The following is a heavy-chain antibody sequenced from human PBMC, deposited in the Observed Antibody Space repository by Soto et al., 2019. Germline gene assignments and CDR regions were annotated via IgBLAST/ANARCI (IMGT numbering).Heavy chain of an antibody. V-gene: IGHV4-34*01. CDR2: INHSGGT. CDR1: GVSFSVYY. Sequence: QVQLQQWGAGLLKPSDTLSLTCAVYGVSFSVYYWIWIRQSPGKGLEWIGEINHSGGTNYNPSLKSRVSISVDTPQNQFTLGLSYVTAAATAVYYCARGRGFDRWGQVSLVT. J-gene: IGHJ5*02. CDR3: ARGRGFDR.